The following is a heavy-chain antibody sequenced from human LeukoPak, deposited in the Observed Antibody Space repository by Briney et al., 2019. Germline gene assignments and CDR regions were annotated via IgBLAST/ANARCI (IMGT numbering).Heavy chain of an antibody. D-gene: IGHD2-15*01. J-gene: IGHJ4*02. CDR2: ISYDGSNK. CDR3: AKDEGYCSGGSCLFSTFDY. Sequence: GGSLRLSCAASGFTFSSYGMHWVRQAPGKGLEWVAVISYDGSNKYYADSVKGRFTISRDNSKNTLYLQMNSLRAEDTAVYYCAKDEGYCSGGSCLFSTFDYWGQGTLVTVSS. V-gene: IGHV3-30*18. CDR1: GFTFSSYG.